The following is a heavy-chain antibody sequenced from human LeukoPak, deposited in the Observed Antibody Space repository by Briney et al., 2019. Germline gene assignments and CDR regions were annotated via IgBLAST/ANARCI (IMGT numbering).Heavy chain of an antibody. CDR1: GYTFTSYG. J-gene: IGHJ4*02. CDR2: ISAYNGNT. V-gene: IGHV1-18*01. Sequence: ASVKVSCKGSGYTFTSYGISWLRQAPGQGLEWMGWISAYNGNTNYAQKLQGRVTMTTDTSTSTAYMELRSLRSDDTAVYYCARGWEGYYDSSGYPTWGQGTLVTVSS. D-gene: IGHD3-22*01. CDR3: ARGWEGYYDSSGYPT.